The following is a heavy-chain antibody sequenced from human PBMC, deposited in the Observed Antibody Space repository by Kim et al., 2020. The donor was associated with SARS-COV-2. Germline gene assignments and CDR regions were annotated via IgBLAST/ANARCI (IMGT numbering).Heavy chain of an antibody. CDR3: ARGGVGATWWGAFDI. J-gene: IGHJ3*02. V-gene: IGHV3-20*01. D-gene: IGHD1-26*01. Sequence: GGSLRLSCAASGFTFDDYGMSWVRQAPGKGLEWVSGINWNGGSTGYADSVKGRFTISRDNAKNSLYLQMNSLRAEDTALYHCARGGVGATWWGAFDIWGQGTMVTVSS. CDR2: INWNGGST. CDR1: GFTFDDYG.